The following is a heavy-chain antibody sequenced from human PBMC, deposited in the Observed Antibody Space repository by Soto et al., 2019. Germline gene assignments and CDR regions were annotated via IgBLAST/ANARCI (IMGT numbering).Heavy chain of an antibody. J-gene: IGHJ4*02. V-gene: IGHV3-7*01. Sequence: PGGSLRLSCEASGFTFSSYWMSWVRQAPGKGLEWVANIKQDGSQKYYVDSVKGRFTISRDNAKNSLYPQMNSLRAEDTAVYYCAREAYSGYGGIDYWGQGTLVTVSS. CDR1: GFTFSSYW. D-gene: IGHD5-12*01. CDR2: IKQDGSQK. CDR3: AREAYSGYGGIDY.